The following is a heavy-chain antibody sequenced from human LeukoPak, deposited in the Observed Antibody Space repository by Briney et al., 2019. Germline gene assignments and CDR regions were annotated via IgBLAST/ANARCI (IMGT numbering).Heavy chain of an antibody. CDR1: GFTFSTYG. J-gene: IGHJ4*02. CDR2: IRYDGSNK. Sequence: GGSLRLSCAASGFTFSTYGMHWVRQAPGKGLDWVAFIRYDGSNKYYADSVKGRFTISRDNSKNTLYLQMNSLRAEDTAVYYCARGYCSSTSCSIDYWGQGTLVTVSS. D-gene: IGHD2-2*01. V-gene: IGHV3-30*02. CDR3: ARGYCSSTSCSIDY.